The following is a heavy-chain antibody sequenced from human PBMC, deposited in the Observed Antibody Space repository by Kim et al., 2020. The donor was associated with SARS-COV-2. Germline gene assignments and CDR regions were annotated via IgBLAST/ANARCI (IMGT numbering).Heavy chain of an antibody. J-gene: IGHJ4*02. CDR1: GGSISSGGYY. V-gene: IGHV4-31*03. D-gene: IGHD3-10*01. Sequence: SETLSLTCTVSGGSISSGGYYWSWIRQHPGKGLEWIGYIYYSGSTYYNPSLKSRVTISVDTSKNQFSLKLSSVTAADTAVYYCARVMEDYYGSGSQYYFDYWGQGALVTVSS. CDR3: ARVMEDYYGSGSQYYFDY. CDR2: IYYSGST.